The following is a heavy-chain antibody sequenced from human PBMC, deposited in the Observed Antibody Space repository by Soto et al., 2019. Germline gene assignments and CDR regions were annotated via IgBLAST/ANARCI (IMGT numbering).Heavy chain of an antibody. J-gene: IGHJ4*02. V-gene: IGHV4-59*11. CDR3: ARGFTIPQYYFDY. Sequence: PSETLSLTCTVSGGSISSHYWSWIRQPPGKGLEWIGYIYYSGSTNYNPSLKSRVTISVDTSKNQFSLKLSSVTAADTAVYYCARGFTIPQYYFDYWGQGTLVTVSS. CDR2: IYYSGST. D-gene: IGHD3-9*01. CDR1: GGSISSHY.